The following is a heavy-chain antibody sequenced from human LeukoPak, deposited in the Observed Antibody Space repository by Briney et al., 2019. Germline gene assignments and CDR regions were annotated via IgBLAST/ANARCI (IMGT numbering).Heavy chain of an antibody. Sequence: ASVKVSCKASGGTFSSYAISWVRQAPGQGLEWMGGIIPIFGTANYAQKFQGRVTITTDESTSTAYMELSSLRSEDTAAYYCARDCGGDCYPGGSDYYYYYMDVWGKGTTVTVSS. J-gene: IGHJ6*03. CDR2: IIPIFGTA. V-gene: IGHV1-69*05. CDR3: ARDCGGDCYPGGSDYYYYYMDV. CDR1: GGTFSSYA. D-gene: IGHD2-21*02.